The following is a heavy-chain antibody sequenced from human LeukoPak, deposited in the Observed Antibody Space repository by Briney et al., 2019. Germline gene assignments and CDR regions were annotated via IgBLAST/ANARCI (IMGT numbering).Heavy chain of an antibody. D-gene: IGHD4-17*01. CDR2: IFYSEGP. J-gene: IGHJ3*02. V-gene: IGHV4-39*07. Sequence: SETLSLTCTVSGGSTSSSGYYWGWIRQPPGKGLEWIGSIFYSEGPYYNPSLNSRVTMSVDTSKNQFSLNLTSVTAADTAVFYCARENGDYYRAFDIWGQGTMVTVSS. CDR1: GGSTSSSGYY. CDR3: ARENGDYYRAFDI.